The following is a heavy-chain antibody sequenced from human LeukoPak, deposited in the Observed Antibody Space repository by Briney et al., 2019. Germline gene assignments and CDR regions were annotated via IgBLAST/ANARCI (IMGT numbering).Heavy chain of an antibody. CDR1: GGSFSGYY. J-gene: IGHJ4*02. CDR2: INHSGST. CDR3: AGQHDGAELDY. Sequence: SETLSLTCAVYGGSFSGYYWSWIRQPPGKGLEWIGEINHSGSTNYNPSLKSRVTISVDTSKNQFSLKLSSVTAADTAVYYCAGQHDGAELDYWGQGTLVTVSS. D-gene: IGHD4-17*01. V-gene: IGHV4-34*01.